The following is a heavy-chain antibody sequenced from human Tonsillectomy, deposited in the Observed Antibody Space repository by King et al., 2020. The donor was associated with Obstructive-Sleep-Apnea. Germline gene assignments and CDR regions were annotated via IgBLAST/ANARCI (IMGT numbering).Heavy chain of an antibody. J-gene: IGHJ4*02. V-gene: IGHV3-23*04. CDR3: AKPQSYYYHTSYYFDY. D-gene: IGHD3-22*01. CDR2: ISGSGGST. CDR1: GFTFSSYA. Sequence: VQLVESGGGLVQPGGSLRLSCAASGFTFSSYAMSWVRQAPGKGLEWVSAISGSGGSTYYADSVKGRFTISRDNSKNTLYLQMNSLRAEDTAVYYCAKPQSYYYHTSYYFDYWGQGTLVTVSS.